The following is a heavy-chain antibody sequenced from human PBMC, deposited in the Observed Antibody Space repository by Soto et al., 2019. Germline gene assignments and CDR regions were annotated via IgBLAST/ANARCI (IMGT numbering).Heavy chain of an antibody. V-gene: IGHV4-59*01. J-gene: IGHJ4*02. CDR1: GGSISSYY. CDR2: IYYTGST. D-gene: IGHD2-15*01. CDR3: VRQSVDCSGGSCYTYYFDY. Sequence: SETLSLTCTVSGGSISSYYWSWIRQPPGKGLEWIGYIYYTGSTNYNPSLKSRVTMSVDTSKNQFSLKLSSVTAADTAVYYCVRQSVDCSGGSCYTYYFDYWGQGTLVTVSS.